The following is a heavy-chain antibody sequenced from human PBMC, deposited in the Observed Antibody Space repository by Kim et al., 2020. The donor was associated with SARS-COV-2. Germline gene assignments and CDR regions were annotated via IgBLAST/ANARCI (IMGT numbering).Heavy chain of an antibody. CDR3: ERRYYDSRGYYYFDS. D-gene: IGHD3-22*01. J-gene: IGHJ4*02. Sequence: GGSLRLSCAASGFTFRTYCMHWVRQAPGKGLVWVPVIKVDGGTQTYADSVKGRFPIPRENAKNTLYLQLNSLRAEDTAIYYCERRYYDSRGYYYFDSGGQGTLVTVSS. CDR2: IKVDGGTQ. V-gene: IGHV3-74*01. CDR1: GFTFRTYC.